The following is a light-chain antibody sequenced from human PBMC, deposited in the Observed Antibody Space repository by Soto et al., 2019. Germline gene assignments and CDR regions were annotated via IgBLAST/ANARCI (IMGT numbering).Light chain of an antibody. Sequence: DIQLTQSPSFLSASVGDRVTITCRASQSISSHVAWYRQKSGKAPMLLIYAASTLQSGVPSRFSGSRSGTEFTLTISSLHPEDFATYYCQHLDSFPLAFGGGTTVEI. CDR3: QHLDSFPLA. CDR1: QSISSH. J-gene: IGKJ4*01. V-gene: IGKV1-9*01. CDR2: AAS.